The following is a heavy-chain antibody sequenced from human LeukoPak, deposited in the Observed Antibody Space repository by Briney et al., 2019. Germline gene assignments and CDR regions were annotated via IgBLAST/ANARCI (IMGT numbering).Heavy chain of an antibody. Sequence: SVKVSCKASGGTFSSYAISWVRQAPGQGLEWMGRIIPVLGIANYAQKFQGRVTITADKSTSTAYMELSSLRSEDTAVYYCARDSSGFDYWGQGTLVTVSS. CDR2: IIPVLGIA. CDR1: GGTFSSYA. CDR3: ARDSSGFDY. J-gene: IGHJ4*02. V-gene: IGHV1-69*04. D-gene: IGHD6-19*01.